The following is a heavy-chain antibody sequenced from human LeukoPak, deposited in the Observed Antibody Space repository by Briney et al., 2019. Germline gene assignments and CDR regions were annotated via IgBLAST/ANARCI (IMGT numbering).Heavy chain of an antibody. V-gene: IGHV4-30-4*08. CDR3: ANVVVVAATGDY. J-gene: IGHJ4*02. CDR2: IYYSGST. CDR1: GGSISSGDYY. D-gene: IGHD2-15*01. Sequence: SETLSLTCTVSGGSISSGDYYWSWIRQPPGKGLEWIGYIYYSGSTYYNPSLKSRVTISVDTSKNQFSLKLSSVTAADTAVYYCANVVVVAATGDYWGQGTLVTVSS.